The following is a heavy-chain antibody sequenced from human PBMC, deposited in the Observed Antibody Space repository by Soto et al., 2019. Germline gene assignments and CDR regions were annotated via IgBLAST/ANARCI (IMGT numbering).Heavy chain of an antibody. D-gene: IGHD3-3*01. CDR3: AKSVAYYDFWSGSPWLDY. J-gene: IGHJ4*02. Sequence: PGGSLRLSCAASGFTFSIYAMSWVRHAPGKGLEWVSAISGSGGSTYYADSVKGRFTISRDNSKNTLYLQMNSLRAEDTAVYYCAKSVAYYDFWSGSPWLDYWGQGTLVTVSS. V-gene: IGHV3-23*01. CDR1: GFTFSIYA. CDR2: ISGSGGST.